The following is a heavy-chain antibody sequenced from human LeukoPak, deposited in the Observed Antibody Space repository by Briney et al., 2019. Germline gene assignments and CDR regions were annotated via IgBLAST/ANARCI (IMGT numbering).Heavy chain of an antibody. V-gene: IGHV3-7*01. CDR3: ARESNYDY. CDR2: IKLEGSES. Sequence: GGSLRLSCEASGFMFSSYWMTWVRQAPGKGLEWVASIKLEGSESRYVDSVKGRFTISRDNSKNTLYLQMNSLRAEDTAVYYCARESNYDYWGQGTLVTVSS. D-gene: IGHD2/OR15-2a*01. CDR1: GFMFSSYW. J-gene: IGHJ4*02.